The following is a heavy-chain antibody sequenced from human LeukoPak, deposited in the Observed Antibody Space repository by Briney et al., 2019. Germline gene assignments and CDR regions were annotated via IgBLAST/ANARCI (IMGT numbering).Heavy chain of an antibody. J-gene: IGHJ4*02. Sequence: ASVTVSFKASGYTFTVYYMHWVRQAPGQGLEWMGWINPNSGGTNYAQKFQGGVTMTRDTSISTAYMELSRLRSDDPAVYYCGRDRPQDYYDSSGYYDYWGQGTLVTVSS. V-gene: IGHV1-2*02. CDR2: INPNSGGT. D-gene: IGHD3-22*01. CDR3: GRDRPQDYYDSSGYYDY. CDR1: GYTFTVYY.